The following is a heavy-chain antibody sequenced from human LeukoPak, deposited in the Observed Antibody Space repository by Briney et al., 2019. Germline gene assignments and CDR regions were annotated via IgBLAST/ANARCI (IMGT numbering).Heavy chain of an antibody. V-gene: IGHV1-2*02. CDR1: GYTFTGYY. Sequence: ASVKVSCKASGYTFTGYYMHWVRQAPGQGLEWMGWINPNSGGTNFAQKFQGRVTMTRDTSISTAYMELSRLRSDDTAVYYCARARAVLGVAVSAVLDYWGQGTLVTVSS. CDR3: ARARAVLGVAVSAVLDY. D-gene: IGHD3-3*01. J-gene: IGHJ4*02. CDR2: INPNSGGT.